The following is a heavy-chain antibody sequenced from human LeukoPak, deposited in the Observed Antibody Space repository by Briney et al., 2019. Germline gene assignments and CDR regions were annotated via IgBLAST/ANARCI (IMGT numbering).Heavy chain of an antibody. CDR1: GYTFTSYG. Sequence: ASVKVSCKASGYTFTSYGISWVRQAPGQGLEWMGWISAYNGNTNYAQKLQGRVTMTTDTSTSTAYMELRSLRSDDTAVYYCARDNYDILTGYPLFDYWGQGTLVTVSS. D-gene: IGHD3-9*01. CDR3: ARDNYDILTGYPLFDY. CDR2: ISAYNGNT. V-gene: IGHV1-18*01. J-gene: IGHJ4*02.